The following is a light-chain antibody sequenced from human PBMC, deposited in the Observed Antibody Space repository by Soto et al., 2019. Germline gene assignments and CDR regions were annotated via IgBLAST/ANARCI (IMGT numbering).Light chain of an antibody. CDR1: QTISSW. V-gene: IGKV1-5*03. CDR2: KAS. Sequence: DIQMTQSPSTLSGSVGDRVTITCRASQTISSWLAWYQQKPGKAPKLLIYKASTLKSGVPSRFSGSGSGTEFTLTISNLQPDDFSTYYCQHYNSYSEAFGQGTKVEIK. CDR3: QHYNSYSEA. J-gene: IGKJ1*01.